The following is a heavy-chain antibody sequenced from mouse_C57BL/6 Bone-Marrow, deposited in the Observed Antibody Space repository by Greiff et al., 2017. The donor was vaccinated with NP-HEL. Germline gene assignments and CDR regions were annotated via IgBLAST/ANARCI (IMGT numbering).Heavy chain of an antibody. CDR2: ILPGSGST. V-gene: IGHV1-9*01. Sequence: QVQLQQSGAELMKPGASVKLSCKATGYTFTGYWIEWVKQRPGHGLEWIGEILPGSGSTNYNEKFKGKATFTADTSSNTAYMQLSSLTTEDSAIYYCARTLLIHYGSSQYYFDYWGQGTTLTVSS. CDR1: GYTFTGYW. D-gene: IGHD1-1*01. CDR3: ARTLLIHYGSSQYYFDY. J-gene: IGHJ2*01.